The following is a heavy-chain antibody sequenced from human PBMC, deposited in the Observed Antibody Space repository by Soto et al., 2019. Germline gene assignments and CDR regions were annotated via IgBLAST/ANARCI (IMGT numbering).Heavy chain of an antibody. CDR3: AAGYSGYDYYFDY. CDR1: GFTFSSYA. D-gene: IGHD5-12*01. Sequence: GGSLRLSCAASGFTFSSYAMSWVRQAPGKGLEWVSAISGSGGSTYYADSVKGRFTISRDNSKSTLYLQMNSLRAEDTAVYYCAAGYSGYDYYFDYWGQGTLVTISS. CDR2: ISGSGGST. V-gene: IGHV3-23*01. J-gene: IGHJ4*02.